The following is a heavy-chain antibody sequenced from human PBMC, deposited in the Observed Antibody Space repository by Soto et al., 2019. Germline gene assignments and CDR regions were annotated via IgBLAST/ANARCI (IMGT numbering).Heavy chain of an antibody. J-gene: IGHJ4*02. V-gene: IGHV3-33*01. Sequence: GGSLRLSCAASGFTFSSYGMHWVRQAPGKGLEWVAVIWYDGSNKYYADSVKGRFTISRDNSKNTLYLQMNSLRAEDTAVYYCSRDQLPYYDYGDYDLGYWGQGTLVTVSS. D-gene: IGHD4-17*01. CDR3: SRDQLPYYDYGDYDLGY. CDR1: GFTFSSYG. CDR2: IWYDGSNK.